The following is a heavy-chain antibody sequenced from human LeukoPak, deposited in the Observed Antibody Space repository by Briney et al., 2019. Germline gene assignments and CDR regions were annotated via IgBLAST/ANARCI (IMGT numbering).Heavy chain of an antibody. CDR2: IIPIFGTA. Sequence: GASVKVSCKASGGTFSSYAISWVRQAPGQGLEWMGGIIPIFGTANYAQKFQGRVTITADESTSTAYMELSSLRSEDTAVYYCAGRAHYYGSGNHGDYFDYWGQGTLVTVSS. J-gene: IGHJ4*02. D-gene: IGHD3-10*01. V-gene: IGHV1-69*13. CDR3: AGRAHYYGSGNHGDYFDY. CDR1: GGTFSSYA.